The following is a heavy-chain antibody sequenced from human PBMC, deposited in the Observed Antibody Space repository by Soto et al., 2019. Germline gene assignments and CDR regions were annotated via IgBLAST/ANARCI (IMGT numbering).Heavy chain of an antibody. V-gene: IGHV4-30-4*01. CDR1: GASISSADYF. J-gene: IGHJ5*02. D-gene: IGHD3-9*01. CDR3: ARQRTVYFARPGDWLDP. CDR2: IYYSGNI. Sequence: QVQLQESGPGLVKPSQTLSLTCTVSGASISSADYFWSWIRQPPGQGLEWIGYIYYSGNIFYNPSIESGITISVDTSKNQFSLKLTSVTAADTAVYYCARQRTVYFARPGDWLDPWGQGTLVTVSS.